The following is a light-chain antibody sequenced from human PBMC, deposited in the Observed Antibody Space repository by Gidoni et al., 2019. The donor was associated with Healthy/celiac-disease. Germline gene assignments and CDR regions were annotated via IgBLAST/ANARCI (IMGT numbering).Light chain of an antibody. V-gene: IGKV1-5*03. CDR1: QSSSSW. CDR2: KAS. J-gene: IGKJ1*01. CDR3: QQYRT. Sequence: DIQMTQSPSTLSASVGDRVTITCRASQSSSSWLAWYQQKPGKAPKLLIYKASSLESGVPSRFSGRGAGTEFTITISSLQPDDFATYYCQQYRTFGQGTKVEIK.